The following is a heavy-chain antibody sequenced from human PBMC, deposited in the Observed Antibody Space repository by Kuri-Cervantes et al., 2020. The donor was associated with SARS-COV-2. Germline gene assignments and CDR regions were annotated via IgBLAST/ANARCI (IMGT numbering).Heavy chain of an antibody. J-gene: IGHJ5*02. Sequence: GSLRLSCTVSGGSISSSSYYWGWIRQPPGKGLEWIGSSYYSGSTNYNPSLKSRVTISLDTSKNQFSLRLSSVTAADTAVYYCARSKSWRWFDPWGQGTLVTVSS. CDR2: SYYSGST. V-gene: IGHV4-39*01. CDR3: ARSKSWRWFDP. D-gene: IGHD3-3*01. CDR1: GGSISSSSYY.